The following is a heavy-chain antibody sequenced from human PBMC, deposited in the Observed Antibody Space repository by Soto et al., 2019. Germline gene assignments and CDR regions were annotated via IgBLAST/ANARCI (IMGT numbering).Heavy chain of an antibody. CDR2: ISYDGSNK. Sequence: QVQLVESGGGVVQPGRSLRLSCAASGFTFSSYGMHWVRQAPGKGLERVAVISYDGSNKYYADSVKGRFTISRDNSKNTRYLQTNSLRAEDTAVYYCAKDRGGAAAPFDYGGQGTLVTVSS. J-gene: IGHJ4*02. V-gene: IGHV3-30*18. D-gene: IGHD6-13*01. CDR3: AKDRGGAAAPFDY. CDR1: GFTFSSYG.